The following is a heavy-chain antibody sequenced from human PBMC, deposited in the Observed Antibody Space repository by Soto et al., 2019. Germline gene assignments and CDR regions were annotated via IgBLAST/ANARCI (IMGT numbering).Heavy chain of an antibody. J-gene: IGHJ3*02. CDR1: GGSISSYY. Sequence: SETLSLTCTVSGGSISSYYWSWIRQPPGKGLEWIGYIYYSGSTNYNPSLKSRVTISVDTSKNQFSLKLSSVTAADTAVYYCALRRDFWSGRDDFDIWGQGTMVTVSS. CDR2: IYYSGST. CDR3: ALRRDFWSGRDDFDI. D-gene: IGHD3-3*01. V-gene: IGHV4-59*01.